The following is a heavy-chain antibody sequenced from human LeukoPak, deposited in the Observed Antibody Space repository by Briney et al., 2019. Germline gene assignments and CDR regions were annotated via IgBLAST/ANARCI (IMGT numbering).Heavy chain of an antibody. CDR2: IRYDGSDK. Sequence: GGSLRLSCAASGFTFSTYGMHWVRQAPGKGLEWVTFIRYDGSDKYYADSVRGRFTISRDNSKNTLYLQMNSLGAEDTAVYYCAKDGREYYYYYMDVWGKGTTITVSS. CDR3: AKDGREYYYYYMDV. V-gene: IGHV3-30*02. CDR1: GFTFSTYG. J-gene: IGHJ6*03.